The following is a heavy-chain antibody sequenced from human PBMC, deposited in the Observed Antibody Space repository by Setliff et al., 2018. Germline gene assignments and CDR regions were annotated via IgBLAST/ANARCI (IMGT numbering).Heavy chain of an antibody. CDR3: ARVARLVLSRNAFDI. CDR2: IYYSGST. D-gene: IGHD2-2*01. J-gene: IGHJ3*02. CDR1: GGSISSGGYY. V-gene: IGHV4-31*02. Sequence: KPSETLSLTCTVSGGSISSGGYYWSWIRQRPGKGLEWIGYIYYSGSTYYNPSLKSRVTVSVDTSKNQFSLKLSSVTAADTAVYYCARVARLVLSRNAFDIWGQGTMVTVSS.